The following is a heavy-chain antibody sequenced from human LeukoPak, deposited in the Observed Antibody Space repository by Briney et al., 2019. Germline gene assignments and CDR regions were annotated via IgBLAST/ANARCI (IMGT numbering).Heavy chain of an antibody. CDR3: ATWGHVEY. D-gene: IGHD3-16*01. CDR2: ISGASGKS. J-gene: IGHJ4*02. Sequence: GGSLRLSCAASGLTLSNSAMSWVRQAPGKGLEWVSMISGASGKSYSADSVKGRLTVSRDDSKNTLFLQMNSLRVDDTAVYYCATWGHVEYWGQGTQVTVSS. CDR1: GLTLSNSA. V-gene: IGHV3-23*01.